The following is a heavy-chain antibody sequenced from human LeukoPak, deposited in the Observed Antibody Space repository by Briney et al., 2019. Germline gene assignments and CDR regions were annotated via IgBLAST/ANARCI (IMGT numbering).Heavy chain of an antibody. CDR2: INPNSGGT. D-gene: IGHD2-15*01. CDR3: ARQGEDCSGGSCPDTDAFDI. CDR1: GYTFTGYY. Sequence: ASVKVSCKASGYTFTGYYMHWVRQAPGQGLEWMGWINPNSGGTNYAQKFQGRVTMTRDTSISTAYMEVSSLKASDTAMYYCARQGEDCSGGSCPDTDAFDIWGQGTMVTVSS. V-gene: IGHV1-2*02. J-gene: IGHJ3*02.